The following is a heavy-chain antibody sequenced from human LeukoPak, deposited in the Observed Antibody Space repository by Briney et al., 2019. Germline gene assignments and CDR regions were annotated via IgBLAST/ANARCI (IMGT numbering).Heavy chain of an antibody. V-gene: IGHV3-11*01. Sequence: GGSLRLSCAASGFTFSDYYMSWIRQAPGKGLEWVSYISSSGSTIYYADSVKGRFTISRDNSKNTLYLQMNSLRAEDTAVYYCNSAEHSGYDPIDYWGQGTLVTVSS. CDR2: ISSSGSTI. J-gene: IGHJ4*02. CDR1: GFTFSDYY. CDR3: NSAEHSGYDPIDY. D-gene: IGHD5-12*01.